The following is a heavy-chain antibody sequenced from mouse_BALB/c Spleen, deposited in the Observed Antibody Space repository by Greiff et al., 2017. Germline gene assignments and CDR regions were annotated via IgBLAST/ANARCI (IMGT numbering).Heavy chain of an antibody. CDR1: GFTFSSYA. CDR2: ISSGGSYT. V-gene: IGHV5-9-4*01. J-gene: IGHJ2*01. Sequence: EVKLVESGGGLVKPGGSLKLSCAASGFTFSSYAMSWVRQSPEKRLEWVAEISSGGSYTYYPDTVTGRFIISRDNAKNTLYLEMSSLRSEDTAMYYCARVLNSLLRPYYFDYWGQGTTLTVSS. CDR3: ARVLNSLLRPYYFDY. D-gene: IGHD1-2*01.